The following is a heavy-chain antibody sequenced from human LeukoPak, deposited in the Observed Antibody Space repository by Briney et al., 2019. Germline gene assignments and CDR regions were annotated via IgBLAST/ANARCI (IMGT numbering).Heavy chain of an antibody. V-gene: IGHV1-2*02. Sequence: ASVKVSCKASGYTFTGYYMHWVRQAPGQGLEWMGWINPNSGGTNYAQKFQGRVTMTRDTSTSTVYMELSSLRSEDTAVYYCARDRARNGFDYWGQGTLVTVSS. CDR3: ARDRARNGFDY. D-gene: IGHD1-14*01. CDR2: INPNSGGT. J-gene: IGHJ4*02. CDR1: GYTFTGYY.